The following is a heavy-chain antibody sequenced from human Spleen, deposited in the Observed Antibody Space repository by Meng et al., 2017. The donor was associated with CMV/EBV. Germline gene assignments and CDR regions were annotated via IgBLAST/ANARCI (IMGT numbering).Heavy chain of an antibody. V-gene: IGHV4-61*08. D-gene: IGHD3-16*02. CDR2: IYYSGTT. CDR3: ARRIVPTYGMDV. J-gene: IGHJ6*02. Sequence: SETLSLTCTVSGGSVSSGGYYWSWIRQPPGKGLEWIGNIYYSGTTNYNPSLKSRVTISVDTSKNQFSLKLSSVTAADTAVYYCARRIVPTYGMDVWGQGTTVTVSS. CDR1: GGSVSSGGYY.